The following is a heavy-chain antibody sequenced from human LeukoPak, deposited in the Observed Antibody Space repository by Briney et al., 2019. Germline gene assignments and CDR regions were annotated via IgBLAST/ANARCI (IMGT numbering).Heavy chain of an antibody. D-gene: IGHD6-19*01. V-gene: IGHV3-30*18. Sequence: PGGSLRLSCAASGFTFSSYGMHWVRQAPGKGLEWVAVISYDGSNKYYADSVKGRFTISRDNSKNTLYLQMNSLRAEDTAVYYCAKERYSSGWSPFDYWGQGTLVTVSS. CDR3: AKERYSSGWSPFDY. J-gene: IGHJ4*02. CDR1: GFTFSSYG. CDR2: ISYDGSNK.